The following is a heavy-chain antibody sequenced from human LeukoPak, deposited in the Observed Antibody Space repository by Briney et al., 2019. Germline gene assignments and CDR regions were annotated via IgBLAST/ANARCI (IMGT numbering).Heavy chain of an antibody. CDR3: ARDSVTMVRGVISGWFDP. CDR2: INSNSGGT. Sequence: ASVKVSCKASGYTFTGYYMHWVRQAPGQGLEWMGWINSNSGGTNYAQKFQGRVTMTRDTSISTAYMELSRLRSDDTAVYYCARDSVTMVRGVISGWFDPWGQGTLVTVSS. D-gene: IGHD3-10*01. V-gene: IGHV1-2*02. CDR1: GYTFTGYY. J-gene: IGHJ5*02.